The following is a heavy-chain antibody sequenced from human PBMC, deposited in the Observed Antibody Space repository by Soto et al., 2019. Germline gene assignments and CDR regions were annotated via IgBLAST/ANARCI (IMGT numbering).Heavy chain of an antibody. D-gene: IGHD3-22*01. J-gene: IGHJ4*02. CDR3: ARDSPTYYYDSSGYPFDY. CDR1: GYTFTSYD. V-gene: IGHV1-18*01. CDR2: ISAYNGNT. Sequence: ASVKVSCKASGYTFTSYDINWVRQATGQGFEWMGWISAYNGNTNYAQKLQGRVTMTTDTSTSTAYMELRSLRSDDTAVYYCARDSPTYYYDSSGYPFDYWGQGTPVTVSS.